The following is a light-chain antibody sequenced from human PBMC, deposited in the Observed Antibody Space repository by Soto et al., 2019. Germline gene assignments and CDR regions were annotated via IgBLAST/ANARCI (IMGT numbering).Light chain of an antibody. CDR3: QQYNIYSWT. CDR2: KES. J-gene: IGKJ1*01. Sequence: DIQMTQSPSTLSASVGDRVTITCRASQNINSWLAWFQQKPGKAPKLLIYKESSLQSGVPSRFSGCGSGTEFTLTISCLQPDDFASYFCQQYNIYSWTFGHGTKVEI. V-gene: IGKV1-5*03. CDR1: QNINSW.